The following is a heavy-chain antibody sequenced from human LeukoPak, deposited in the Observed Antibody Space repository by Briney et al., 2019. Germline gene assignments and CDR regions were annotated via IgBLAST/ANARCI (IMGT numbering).Heavy chain of an antibody. J-gene: IGHJ4*02. CDR1: GYTFMSYG. CDR2: ISAYDGNT. CDR3: ARDDGYSYRKGVDRFDY. Sequence: ASVKVSCKASGYTFMSYGISWVRQAPGQGLEWMGWISAYDGNTNYVQKFQGRVTMTIDTSTSSAYMDLRSLRSDDTAMYYCARDDGYSYRKGVDRFDYWGQGTLVTVSS. D-gene: IGHD5-18*01. V-gene: IGHV1-18*01.